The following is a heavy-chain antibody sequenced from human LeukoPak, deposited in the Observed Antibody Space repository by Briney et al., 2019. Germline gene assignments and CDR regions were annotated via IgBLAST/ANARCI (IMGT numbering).Heavy chain of an antibody. V-gene: IGHV4-34*01. D-gene: IGHD3-16*01. Sequence: SETLSLTCAVYGGSFSGYYWSWIRQPPGKGLEWIGEINHSGSTNYNPSLKSRVTISVDTSKNQFSLKLSSVTAADTAVYYCATPGWGTDNWFDPWGQGTLVTVFS. CDR3: ATPGWGTDNWFDP. CDR2: INHSGST. J-gene: IGHJ5*02. CDR1: GGSFSGYY.